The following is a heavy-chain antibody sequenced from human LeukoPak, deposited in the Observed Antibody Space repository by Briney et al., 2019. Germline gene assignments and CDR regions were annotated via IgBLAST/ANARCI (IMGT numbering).Heavy chain of an antibody. CDR1: GFTFSSYS. Sequence: GGSLRLSCAASGFTFSSYSMNWVRQAPGKGLEWVSSISSSSSYIYYADSVKGRFTISRDNAENSLYPQMNSLRAEDTAVYYCARDGPSDCSSTSCLYHDAFDIWGQGTMVTVSS. J-gene: IGHJ3*02. D-gene: IGHD2-2*01. CDR3: ARDGPSDCSSTSCLYHDAFDI. CDR2: ISSSSSYI. V-gene: IGHV3-21*01.